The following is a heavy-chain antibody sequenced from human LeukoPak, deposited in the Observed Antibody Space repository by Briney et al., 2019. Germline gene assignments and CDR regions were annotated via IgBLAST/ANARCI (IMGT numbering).Heavy chain of an antibody. V-gene: IGHV4-34*01. Sequence: SETLSLTCAAYGGSFSDYFWGWIRQPPGKGLEWIGEINHSGRTYYNPSLKSRVTISVDTSKNQFSLNLSSVTAADTAVYYCARDVVVVPAAIHYGMDVWGQGTTVTVSS. CDR3: ARDVVVVPAAIHYGMDV. D-gene: IGHD2-2*01. J-gene: IGHJ6*02. CDR2: INHSGRT. CDR1: GGSFSDYF.